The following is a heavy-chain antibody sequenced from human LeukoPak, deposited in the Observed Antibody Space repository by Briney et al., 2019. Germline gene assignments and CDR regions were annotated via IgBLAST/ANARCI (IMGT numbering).Heavy chain of an antibody. CDR1: GFTFSSYW. V-gene: IGHV3-74*01. Sequence: GGSLRLSCAASGFTFSSYWMHWVRQAPGKGLVWVSRINSDGSSTSYADSVKGRFTISRDNAKNTLHLQMNSLRAEDTAVYYCARERGDSTFDYWGQGILVTVSS. J-gene: IGHJ4*02. CDR2: INSDGSST. CDR3: ARERGDSTFDY. D-gene: IGHD3-16*01.